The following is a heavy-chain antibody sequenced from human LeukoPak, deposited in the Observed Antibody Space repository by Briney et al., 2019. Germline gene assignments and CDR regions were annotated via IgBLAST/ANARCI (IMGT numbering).Heavy chain of an antibody. V-gene: IGHV3-49*04. Sequence: GGSLRLSCTASGFTFGDYAMSWVRQAPGKGLEWVGFIRSKAYGGTTEYAASVKGRFTISRDDSKSIAYLQMNSLKTEDTAVYYCTRGLDGYNYITGYWGQGTLVTVSS. J-gene: IGHJ4*02. CDR1: GFTFGDYA. D-gene: IGHD5-24*01. CDR2: IRSKAYGGTT. CDR3: TRGLDGYNYITGY.